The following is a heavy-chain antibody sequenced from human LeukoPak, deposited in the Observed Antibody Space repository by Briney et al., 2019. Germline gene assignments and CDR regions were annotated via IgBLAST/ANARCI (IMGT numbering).Heavy chain of an antibody. D-gene: IGHD3-22*01. CDR2: VSYAGRT. CDR3: ARFSQYSDSTYHDLDY. J-gene: IGHJ4*02. V-gene: IGHV4-59*01. Sequence: SETLSLTCTISGGSISGFYWSWIRQPPGKGLERIGYVSYAGRTIYNPSLKSRVIISGDTSKNQLSLNVSSVTAADTAVYYCARFSQYSDSTYHDLDYWGQGTLVSVSS. CDR1: GGSISGFY.